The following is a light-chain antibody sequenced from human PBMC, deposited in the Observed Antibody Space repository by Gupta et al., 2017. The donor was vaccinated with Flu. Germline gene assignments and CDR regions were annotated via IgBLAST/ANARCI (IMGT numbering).Light chain of an antibody. CDR1: SSDVGAFNY. V-gene: IGLV2-14*01. Sequence: QSALTQPASVSGSLGQSITISCSGTSSDVGAFNYVSWYQQFPGNAPKLIIYEVINRPSGVSNRFSGSKSGNTASLAISGLQAVDDADYYCSSYTTTDSLVFGGGTKLTVL. J-gene: IGLJ3*02. CDR2: EVI. CDR3: SSYTTTDSLV.